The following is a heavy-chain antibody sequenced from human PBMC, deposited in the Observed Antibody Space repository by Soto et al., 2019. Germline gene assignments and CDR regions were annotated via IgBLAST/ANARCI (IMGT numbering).Heavy chain of an antibody. CDR3: ARDPALIVGATSFDY. J-gene: IGHJ4*02. D-gene: IGHD1-26*01. V-gene: IGHV1-18*01. CDR2: ISAYNGNT. Sequence: ASVKVSCKASGYTFTRYGISWVRQAPGQGLEWMGWISAYNGNTNYAQKLQGRVTMTTDTSTSTAYMELRSLRSDDTAVYYCARDPALIVGATSFDYWGQGTLVSVSS. CDR1: GYTFTRYG.